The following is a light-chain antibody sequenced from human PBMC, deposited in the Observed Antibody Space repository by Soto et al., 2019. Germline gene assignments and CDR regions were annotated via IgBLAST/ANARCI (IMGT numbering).Light chain of an antibody. V-gene: IGLV2-14*01. CDR3: SSYTSSSTKV. CDR2: GVS. J-gene: IGLJ2*01. CDR1: SSDVGGYDY. Sequence: QSVLTQPASVSGSPGQSITISCTGTSSDVGGYDYVSWYQQYPGKAPKVMIYGVSNRPSGVSDRFSGSKSGNTASLTISGIQAEDEADYYCSSYTSSSTKVFGGGTKVTVL.